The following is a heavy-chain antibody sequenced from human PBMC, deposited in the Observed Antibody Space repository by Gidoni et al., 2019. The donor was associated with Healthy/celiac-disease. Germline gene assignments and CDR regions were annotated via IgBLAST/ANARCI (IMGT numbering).Heavy chain of an antibody. CDR1: GFTFDDYA. CDR3: AKDSSGKDDLFDY. Sequence: DVQLVESGGGLVQPGRSLRLSCAASGFTFDDYAMHWVRQAPGKGLEWVSGISWNSGSIGYADSVKGRFTISRDNAKNSLYLQMNSLRAEDTALYYCAKDSSGKDDLFDYWGQGTLVTVSS. D-gene: IGHD2-15*01. CDR2: ISWNSGSI. V-gene: IGHV3-9*01. J-gene: IGHJ4*02.